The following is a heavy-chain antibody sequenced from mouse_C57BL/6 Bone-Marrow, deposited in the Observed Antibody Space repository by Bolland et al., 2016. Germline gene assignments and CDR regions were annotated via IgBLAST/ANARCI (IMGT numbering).Heavy chain of an antibody. V-gene: IGHV1-19*01. Sequence: TSYNQKFKGKATVTVDKSSSTAYMELNSLTSEDSAVYYCARGAKFITTVVAPYYFDYWGQGTT. J-gene: IGHJ2*01. D-gene: IGHD1-1*01. CDR2: T. CDR3: ARGAKFITTVVAPYYFDY.